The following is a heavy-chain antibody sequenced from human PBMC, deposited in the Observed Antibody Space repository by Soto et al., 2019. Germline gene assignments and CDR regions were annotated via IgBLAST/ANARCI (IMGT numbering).Heavy chain of an antibody. CDR1: GYTFTGYF. Sequence: QVQLVQSGAEVKKPGASVKVSCKASGYTFTGYFVHWVRQAPGQGLEWMGWINPNSGGTNYAKKFQDWVTLTRDTSTTTVYMELSSLSSADTAVYYCARDGNYARFDYGLDVWGQGTTVTVSS. CDR2: INPNSGGT. D-gene: IGHD1-7*01. CDR3: ARDGNYARFDYGLDV. V-gene: IGHV1-2*04. J-gene: IGHJ6*02.